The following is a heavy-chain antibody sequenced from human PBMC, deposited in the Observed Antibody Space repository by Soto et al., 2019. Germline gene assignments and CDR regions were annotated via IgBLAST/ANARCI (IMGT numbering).Heavy chain of an antibody. V-gene: IGHV3-30*18. CDR2: ISYDGSNK. Sequence: PGGSLRLSCAASGFTFSSYGMHWVRQAPGKGLEWVAVISYDGSNKYYADSVKGRFTISRDNSKNTLYLQMNSLRAEDTAVYYCAKEGSDYDILTGSDYYGMDVWGQGTTVTVSS. CDR1: GFTFSSYG. D-gene: IGHD3-9*01. J-gene: IGHJ6*02. CDR3: AKEGSDYDILTGSDYYGMDV.